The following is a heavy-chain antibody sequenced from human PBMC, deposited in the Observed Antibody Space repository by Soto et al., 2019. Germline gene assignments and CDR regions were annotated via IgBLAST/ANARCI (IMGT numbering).Heavy chain of an antibody. CDR3: ARGYSYSSYYYPMDV. D-gene: IGHD5-12*01. J-gene: IGHJ6*02. CDR1: GGSFIKYA. V-gene: IGHV1-69*12. Sequence: QVQLVQSGAEVKKPGSSVKVSCKTSGGSFIKYATSWVRQAPGQGLEWMGGIIPIFGSANHAQKFQGRVKITADDSTSTAYMELSSLTSADTAVYYCARGYSYSSYYYPMDVWGQGTTVTVSS. CDR2: IIPIFGSA.